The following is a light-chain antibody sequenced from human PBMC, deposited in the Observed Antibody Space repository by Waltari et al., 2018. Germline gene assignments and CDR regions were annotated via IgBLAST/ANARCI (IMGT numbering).Light chain of an antibody. CDR1: SRDVGAYDY. CDR2: EVT. J-gene: IGLJ3*02. CDR3: CAYAGSYMV. V-gene: IGLV2-8*01. Sequence: QSALTQPPSASGSPGQSVTISCTGTSRDVGAYDYVSWYQQHPDKAPKLMIYEVTKRPSGVPDRFSGSKSGNTASLTVSGLQAEDEADYYCCAYAGSYMVFGAGTKVTVL.